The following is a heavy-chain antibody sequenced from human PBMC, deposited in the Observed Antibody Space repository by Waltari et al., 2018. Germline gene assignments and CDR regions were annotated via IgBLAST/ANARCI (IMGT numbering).Heavy chain of an antibody. CDR3: ARFITIFGVASAQDY. D-gene: IGHD3-3*01. CDR2: IYLSGST. V-gene: IGHV4-38-2*01. CDR1: AYSISTGYY. Sequence: QVQLQESGPGLVKPSETLSRTCAVPAYSISTGYYWGWIRKPPGEGLEWLGRIYLSGSTYYNPSIKSGVTVSGDTSKNPFSPKRSAVTAADTAVYYCARFITIFGVASAQDYWGQGTLVTVSS. J-gene: IGHJ4*02.